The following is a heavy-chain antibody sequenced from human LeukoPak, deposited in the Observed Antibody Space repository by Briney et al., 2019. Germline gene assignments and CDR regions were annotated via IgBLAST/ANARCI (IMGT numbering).Heavy chain of an antibody. CDR2: MNPNSGNT. D-gene: IGHD3/OR15-3a*01. CDR1: GYTFTSYD. V-gene: IGHV1-8*01. Sequence: ASVKVSCKASGYTFTSYDINWVRQATGQGLEWVGWMNPNSGNTGYAQKFQGRVTMTRNTSISTAYMELSSLRSEDTAVYYCPRGFILIFGVGSGSSSFDYWGQGTLVTVSS. CDR3: PRGFILIFGVGSGSSSFDY. J-gene: IGHJ4*02.